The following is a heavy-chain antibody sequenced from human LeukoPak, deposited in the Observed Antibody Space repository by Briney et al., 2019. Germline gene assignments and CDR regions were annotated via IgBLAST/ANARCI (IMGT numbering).Heavy chain of an antibody. D-gene: IGHD2-21*02. CDR2: ISWNSGSI. V-gene: IGHV3-9*01. J-gene: IGHJ4*02. Sequence: GGSLILSCAASGFTFDDYAMHWVRPAPGKGLEGVSGISWNSGSICYAASVKGRFTISRDNAKNSLYLQMNSLRAEDTALYYCAKDSRDLDCGGDCRAEYYFDYWGQGTLVTVSS. CDR3: AKDSRDLDCGGDCRAEYYFDY. CDR1: GFTFDDYA.